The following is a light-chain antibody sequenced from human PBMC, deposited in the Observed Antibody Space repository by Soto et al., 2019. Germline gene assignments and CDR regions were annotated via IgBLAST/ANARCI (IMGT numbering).Light chain of an antibody. CDR2: SSN. J-gene: IGLJ2*01. CDR1: SSNIGSNS. V-gene: IGLV1-44*01. CDR3: AAWDDSLNGVV. Sequence: QSVLTQPPSASGTPGQRVTISCSGSSSNIGSNSVNWYQQLPGTAPKLLMYSSNQRPSGVPDRFSGSKSGTSASLAISGLQSEDEADYYWAAWDDSLNGVVFGGGTKRTVL.